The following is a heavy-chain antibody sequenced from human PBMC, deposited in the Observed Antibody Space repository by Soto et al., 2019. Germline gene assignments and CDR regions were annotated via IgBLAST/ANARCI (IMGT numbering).Heavy chain of an antibody. CDR3: AKVTRGGVPIFDY. D-gene: IGHD3-16*01. J-gene: IGHJ4*01. CDR1: GYTFTSYS. Sequence: ASVKVSCKASGYTFTSYSMHWVRQAPGQGLEWMGIIHPIVGSTSYAQKFQGRVTMTRDTSTSTVYMQLSSLRSEDTAVDYCAKVTRGGVPIFDYLGHRTLVPVSS. V-gene: IGHV1-46*01. CDR2: IHPIVGST.